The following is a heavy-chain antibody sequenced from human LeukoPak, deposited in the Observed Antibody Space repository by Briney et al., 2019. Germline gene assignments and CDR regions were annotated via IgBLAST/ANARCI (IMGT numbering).Heavy chain of an antibody. CDR1: GGSISTYF. Sequence: SETLSLTCTVSGGSISTYFWSWIRQPAGKGLEWIGRLYTSGSTNYNPSLKSRVTISVDTSKNQFSLKLSSVTAADTAVYYCARGGLRDGYNWNYWGQGTLVTVSS. D-gene: IGHD5-12*01. CDR2: LYTSGST. CDR3: ARGGLRDGYNWNY. V-gene: IGHV4-4*07. J-gene: IGHJ4*02.